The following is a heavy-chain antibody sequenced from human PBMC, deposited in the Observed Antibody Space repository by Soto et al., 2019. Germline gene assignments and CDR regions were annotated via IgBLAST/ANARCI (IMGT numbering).Heavy chain of an antibody. V-gene: IGHV4-30-4*01. Sequence: QVQLQESGPGLVKPSQTLSLTCTVSGGSISSGNYYWSWIRQPPGKGLEWIGFMSYSGSTSYNASLKSRVTISVDTSKSQFSLNLSFVTAADTAVYYCATMGTPATGLYYFDNWGQGTLVIVSS. CDR1: GGSISSGNYY. D-gene: IGHD1-7*01. CDR2: MSYSGST. CDR3: ATMGTPATGLYYFDN. J-gene: IGHJ4*02.